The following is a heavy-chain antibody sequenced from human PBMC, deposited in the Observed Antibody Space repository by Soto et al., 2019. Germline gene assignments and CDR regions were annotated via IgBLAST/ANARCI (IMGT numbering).Heavy chain of an antibody. J-gene: IGHJ6*02. CDR3: ARVGYANCYYYGMDV. Sequence: ASVKVSCKASGYTFTSYDINWVRQATGQGLEWMGWMNPNSVNTGYAQKFQGRVTMTRNTSISTAYMELSSLRSEDTAVYYCARVGYANCYYYGMDVWGQGTTVTVSS. CDR1: GYTFTSYD. D-gene: IGHD5-12*01. V-gene: IGHV1-8*01. CDR2: MNPNSVNT.